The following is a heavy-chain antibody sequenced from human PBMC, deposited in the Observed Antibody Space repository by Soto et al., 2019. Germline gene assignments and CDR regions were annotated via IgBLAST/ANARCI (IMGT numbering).Heavy chain of an antibody. CDR2: ISYTGST. V-gene: IGHV4-61*01. D-gene: IGHD2-21*02. Sequence: SETLSLTCTVSGDSVNSGSYYWTWIRQPPGKGLEWIGYISYTGSTNYKPSLKSRVTMSMDTSKNQVSLKLTSVTAAETAVYYCVRTARQGAVAPHWFDRWGQGTQVTVSS. J-gene: IGHJ5*02. CDR3: VRTARQGAVAPHWFDR. CDR1: GDSVNSGSYY.